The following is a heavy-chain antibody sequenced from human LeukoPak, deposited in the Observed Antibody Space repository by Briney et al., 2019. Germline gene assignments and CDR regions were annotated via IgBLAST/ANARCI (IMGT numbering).Heavy chain of an antibody. J-gene: IGHJ2*01. CDR1: GFTLSSYE. CDR2: ISRSRSTI. V-gene: IGHV3-48*03. Sequence: GRSLRLSCAASGFTLSSYEMNWVRQAPGKGLGGVSYISRSRSTIYYADSVKGRFTISRDNAKNSLYLQMNSLRAEDTAVYYCARDPRKIWYFDLWGRGTLVTVSS. CDR3: ARDPRKIWYFDL.